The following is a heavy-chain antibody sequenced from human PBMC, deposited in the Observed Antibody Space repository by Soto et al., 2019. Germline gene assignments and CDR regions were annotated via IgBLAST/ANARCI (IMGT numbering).Heavy chain of an antibody. CDR2: INPTSGST. Sequence: QVQLVQSGAEVKKPGASVKVSCKASGYTFTNYYIHWVRQAPGQGLEWMGIINPTSGSTNYAQKFQGRVTLTYDTSTSTVYMEVSGQRSEDTAVLYCAGDLAAGDHWGQRTLVTVSS. CDR3: AGDLAAGDH. V-gene: IGHV1-46*01. CDR1: GYTFTNYY. D-gene: IGHD6-13*01. J-gene: IGHJ4*02.